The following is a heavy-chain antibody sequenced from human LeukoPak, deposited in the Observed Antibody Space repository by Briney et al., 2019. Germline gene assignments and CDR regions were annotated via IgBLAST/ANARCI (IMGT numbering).Heavy chain of an antibody. CDR1: GFTFSSYS. CDR2: ISSSSSYI. Sequence: GGSLRLSCAASGFTFSSYSMNWVRQAPGKGLEWVSSISSSSSYIYYADSVKGRFTISRDNAKNSLYLQTNSLRAEDTAVYYCARSCSSTSCYGLWGQGTLVTVSS. CDR3: ARSCSSTSCYGL. J-gene: IGHJ4*02. D-gene: IGHD2-2*01. V-gene: IGHV3-21*01.